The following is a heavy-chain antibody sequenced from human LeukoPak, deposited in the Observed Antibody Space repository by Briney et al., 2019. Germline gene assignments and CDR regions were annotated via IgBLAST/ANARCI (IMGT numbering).Heavy chain of an antibody. CDR2: ISSSGSTI. Sequence: PGGSLRLSCAASGFTFSDYYMSWIRQAPGKGLEWVSYISSSGSTIYYADSVKGRFTISRDNSKNTLYLQMNSLRAEDTAVYYCARVNYYDSSGYLVWGQGTLVTVSS. J-gene: IGHJ4*02. V-gene: IGHV3-11*01. CDR3: ARVNYYDSSGYLV. CDR1: GFTFSDYY. D-gene: IGHD3-22*01.